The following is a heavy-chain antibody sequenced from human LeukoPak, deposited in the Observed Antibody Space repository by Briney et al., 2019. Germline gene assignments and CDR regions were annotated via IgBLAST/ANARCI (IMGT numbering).Heavy chain of an antibody. CDR1: GFTFNIYS. D-gene: IGHD3-10*01. V-gene: IGHV3-21*01. Sequence: GGSLRLSCAASGFTFNIYSMNWVRQAPGRGLEWVSSVTSTGAYIHDADSVKGRFTISRDNAKNSLYLQMNSLRAEDTAVYYCARSGEFGAFDIWGQGTKVAVSS. CDR2: VTSTGAYI. CDR3: ARSGEFGAFDI. J-gene: IGHJ3*02.